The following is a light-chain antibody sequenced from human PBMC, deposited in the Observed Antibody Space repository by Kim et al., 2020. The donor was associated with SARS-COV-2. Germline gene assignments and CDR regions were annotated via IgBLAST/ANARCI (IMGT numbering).Light chain of an antibody. CDR3: QAWDSSIVV. V-gene: IGLV3-1*01. CDR1: KLGDKY. CDR2: RDT. Sequence: SVSPGQTASITCSGDKLGDKYACWYQQKPGQSPVLVIYRDTKRPSGIPERFSGSNSGNTATLTISGTQAMDEADYYCQAWDSSIVVFGGGTKVTVL. J-gene: IGLJ2*01.